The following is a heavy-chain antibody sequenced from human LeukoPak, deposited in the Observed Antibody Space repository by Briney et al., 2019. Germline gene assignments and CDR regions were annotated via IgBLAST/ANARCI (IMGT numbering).Heavy chain of an antibody. CDR2: ISSSGSTI. J-gene: IGHJ4*02. CDR3: ARAIQTGTTPLES. V-gene: IGHV3-11*01. Sequence: GGSLRLSCAASGFTFSDYYMSWIRLAPGKGLEWGSYISSSGSTIYYADSVKGRFTISRDNAKNSLYLQMNSLRAEDTAVYYCARAIQTGTTPLESWGQGPLVTVSS. CDR1: GFTFSDYY. D-gene: IGHD1-1*01.